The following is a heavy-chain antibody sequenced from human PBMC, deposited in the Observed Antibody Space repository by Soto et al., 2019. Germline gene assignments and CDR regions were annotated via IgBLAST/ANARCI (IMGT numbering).Heavy chain of an antibody. CDR3: ARGYSHYYYYMDV. CDR2: IKQDGSEK. D-gene: IGHD1-1*01. V-gene: IGHV3-7*01. J-gene: IGHJ6*03. Sequence: GGSLRLSCAASGFTFSSYWMSWVRQAPGKGLEWVANIKQDGSEKYYVDSVKGRFTISRDNAKNSLYLQMNSLRAEDTAVYYCARGYSHYYYYMDVWGKGTTVTVSS. CDR1: GFTFSSYW.